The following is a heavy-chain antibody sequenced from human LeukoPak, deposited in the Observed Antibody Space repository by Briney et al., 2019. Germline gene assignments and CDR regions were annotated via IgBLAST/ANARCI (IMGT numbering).Heavy chain of an antibody. CDR1: GYSFTSYW. V-gene: IGHV5-51*01. Sequence: KDGESLKISCKGSGYSFTSYWIGWVRQMPGKGLEWMGIIYPGDSDTRYSPSFQGQVTISADKSISTAYLQWSSLKASDTAMYYCARTGGPYSSHAGWFDPWGQGTLVTVSS. CDR3: ARTGGPYSSHAGWFDP. CDR2: IYPGDSDT. J-gene: IGHJ5*02. D-gene: IGHD6-13*01.